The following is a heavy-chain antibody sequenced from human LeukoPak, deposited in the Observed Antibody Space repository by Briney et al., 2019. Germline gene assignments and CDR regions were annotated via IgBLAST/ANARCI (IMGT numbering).Heavy chain of an antibody. J-gene: IGHJ4*02. CDR3: ARVRLDSGTYSLYY. V-gene: IGHV3-48*01. Sequence: GGPLRLSCAASGFTFSSYSMNWVRQAPGKGLEWVSYISGRSSTKYYADSVKGRFTISRDNAENSLYLQMNSLRVEDTAVYYCARVRLDSGTYSLYYWGQGTLVTVSS. CDR1: GFTFSSYS. CDR2: ISGRSSTK. D-gene: IGHD3-10*01.